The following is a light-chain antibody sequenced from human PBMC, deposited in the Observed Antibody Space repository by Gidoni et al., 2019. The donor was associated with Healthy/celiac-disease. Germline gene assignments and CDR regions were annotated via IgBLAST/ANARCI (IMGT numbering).Light chain of an antibody. CDR1: SLRIYY. J-gene: IGLJ2*01. CDR2: GKN. CDR3: NSRDSSGNHLV. Sequence: SSELTQDPAVSVALGHTVRITCQGDSLRIYYASWYQQNPGQAPVLVIYGKNNRPSGIPDRFSGSSSGNTASLTITGAQAEDEADYYCNSRDSSGNHLVFGGGTKLTVL. V-gene: IGLV3-19*01.